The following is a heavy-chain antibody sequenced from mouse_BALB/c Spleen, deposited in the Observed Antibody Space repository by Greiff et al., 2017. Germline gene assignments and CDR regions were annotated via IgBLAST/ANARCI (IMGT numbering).Heavy chain of an antibody. CDR2: ISYSGST. Sequence: EVQLQESGPGLVKPSQSLSLTCTVTGYSITSDYAWNWIRQFPGNKLEWMGYISYSGSTSYNPSLKSRISITRDTSKNQFFLQLNSVTTEDTATYYCARGSGNYFDYWGQGTTLTVSS. J-gene: IGHJ2*01. CDR1: GYSITSDYA. V-gene: IGHV3-2*02. CDR3: ARGSGNYFDY. D-gene: IGHD1-1*01.